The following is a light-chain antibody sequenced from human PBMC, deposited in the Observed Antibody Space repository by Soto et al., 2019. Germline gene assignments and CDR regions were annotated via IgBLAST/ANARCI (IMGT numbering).Light chain of an antibody. V-gene: IGKV3-15*01. Sequence: EVVMTQSPATLSVSPGERATLSCRASQSVTTNLAWYQQKPGQTPRLLIYGASTRATGIPARFSGSGSGTEFTLTISSLQSEDFAVYYCHQYNNWPMYSFGQGTKLELK. CDR2: GAS. J-gene: IGKJ2*01. CDR3: HQYNNWPMYS. CDR1: QSVTTN.